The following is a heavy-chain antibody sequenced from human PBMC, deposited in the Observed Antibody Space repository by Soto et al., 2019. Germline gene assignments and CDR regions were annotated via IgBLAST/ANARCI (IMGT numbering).Heavy chain of an antibody. CDR2: ISSTSTNI. Sequence: PGGSLRLSCAASGFTFSRYIMHWVRQAPGQGLEWIATISSTSTNIYYADSVKGRITISRDNPKNSLSLQMDSLRREDTAVYYCTRGIASSSLVTFDVWGQGTVVTVSS. V-gene: IGHV3-21*01. CDR1: GFTFSRYI. D-gene: IGHD2-21*01. CDR3: TRGIASSSLVTFDV. J-gene: IGHJ3*01.